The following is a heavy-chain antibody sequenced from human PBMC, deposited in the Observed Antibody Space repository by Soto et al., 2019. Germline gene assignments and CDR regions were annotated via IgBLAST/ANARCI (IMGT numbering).Heavy chain of an antibody. CDR3: AARGWYYQEGKWLDP. V-gene: IGHV1-24*01. CDR1: GYTLTELS. CDR2: FDPEDGET. Sequence: ASVKVSCKVSGYTLTELSMHWVRQAPGKGLEWMGGFDPEDGETIYAQKFQGRVTMTEDTSTDTAYMELSSLRSEDTAVYYCAARGWYYQEGKWLDPWAQVTLVNVSS. J-gene: IGHJ5*02. D-gene: IGHD6-19*01.